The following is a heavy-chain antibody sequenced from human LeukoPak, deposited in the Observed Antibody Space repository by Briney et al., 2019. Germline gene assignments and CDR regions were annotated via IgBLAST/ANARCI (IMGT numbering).Heavy chain of an antibody. J-gene: IGHJ4*02. D-gene: IGHD3-22*01. CDR1: GFTFSSYE. CDR3: ARGGSYYDSSGYYGLFDY. V-gene: IGHV3-48*03. CDR2: ISSSGSTI. Sequence: GGSLRLSCAAPGFTFSSYEMNWVRQAPGKGLEWVSYISSSGSTIYYADSVKGRFTISRDNAKNSLYLQMNSLRAEDTAVYYCARGGSYYDSSGYYGLFDYWGQGTLVTVSS.